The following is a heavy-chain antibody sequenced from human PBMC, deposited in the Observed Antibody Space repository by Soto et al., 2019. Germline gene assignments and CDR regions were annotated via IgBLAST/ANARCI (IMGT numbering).Heavy chain of an antibody. V-gene: IGHV3-23*01. CDR3: AKGGLEYSSSWYDY. J-gene: IGHJ4*02. CDR1: GFTFSSYA. Sequence: EVQLLESGGGLVQPGGSLRLSCAASGFTFSSYAMSWVRQAPGKGLEWVSAISGSGGSTYYADSVKGRFTISRDNSKNTLYLRMNSLRAEDTAVYYCAKGGLEYSSSWYDYWGQGTLVTVSS. D-gene: IGHD6-13*01. CDR2: ISGSGGST.